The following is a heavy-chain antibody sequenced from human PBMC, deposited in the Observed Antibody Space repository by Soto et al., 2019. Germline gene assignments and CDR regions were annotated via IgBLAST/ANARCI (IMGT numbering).Heavy chain of an antibody. CDR2: ISARGGRS. J-gene: IGHJ4*02. V-gene: IGHV3-23*01. CDR1: GFSFSSYA. D-gene: IGHD5-12*01. CDR3: AKGSIEYRASVDN. Sequence: DVPLLESGGGLVQPGGSLRLSCAASGFSFSSYAMVWVRQAPGKGLEWVAVISARGGRSYFADTVKGRFTLSRDNSKNVLSREMNRLRAEDTAIYFCAKGSIEYRASVDNWGQGTLVVVSS.